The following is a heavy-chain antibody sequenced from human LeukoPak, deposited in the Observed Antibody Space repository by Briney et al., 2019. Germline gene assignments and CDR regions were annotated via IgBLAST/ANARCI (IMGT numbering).Heavy chain of an antibody. CDR3: TTVVGNYYYYYMDV. Sequence: SSQTLSLTCTVSGGSISSGGYYWSWIRQPPGKGLEWIGYIYHSGSTYYNPSLKSRVTISVDRSKNQFSLKLSSVTAADTAVYYCTTVVGNYYYYYMDVWGKGTTVTVSS. CDR1: GGSISSGGYY. D-gene: IGHD4-23*01. J-gene: IGHJ6*03. V-gene: IGHV4-30-2*02. CDR2: IYHSGST.